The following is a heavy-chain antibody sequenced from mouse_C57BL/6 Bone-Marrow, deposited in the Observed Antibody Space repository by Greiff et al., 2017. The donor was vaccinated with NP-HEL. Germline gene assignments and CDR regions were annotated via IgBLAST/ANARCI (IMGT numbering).Heavy chain of an antibody. CDR1: GFTFRDYY. J-gene: IGHJ4*01. CDR2: ISNGGGST. CDR3: ARPGRWLLPTYYYAMDD. V-gene: IGHV5-12*01. Sequence: EVQLQESGGGLVQPGGSLKLSCAASGFTFRDYYMYWVRQTPEKRLEWVAYISNGGGSTYYPDTVKGRFTISRDNAKNTLYMQRSRLKSEDTAMYYWARPGRWLLPTYYYAMDDWGQGTSVTVSS. D-gene: IGHD2-3*01.